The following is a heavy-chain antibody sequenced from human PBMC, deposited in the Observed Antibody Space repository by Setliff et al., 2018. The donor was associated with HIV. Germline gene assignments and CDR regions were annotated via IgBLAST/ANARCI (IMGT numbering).Heavy chain of an antibody. Sequence: SETLSLTCAVSGGSIGTANWWSWVRQPPGKRLEWLGSIYSSGSPSYNPSLSSRLTISVDTSKNHVSLRLSSVTAADTAVYYCARARDIAVAGYFDYWGQGTLVTVSS. D-gene: IGHD6-19*01. CDR1: GGSIGTANW. CDR2: IYSSGSP. J-gene: IGHJ4*02. CDR3: ARARDIAVAGYFDY. V-gene: IGHV4-4*02.